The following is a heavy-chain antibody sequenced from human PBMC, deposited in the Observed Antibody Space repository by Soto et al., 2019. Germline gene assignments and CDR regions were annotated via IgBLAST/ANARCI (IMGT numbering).Heavy chain of an antibody. CDR2: IDGDDNK. CDR3: AHGRTSGKIIFFEY. CDR1: GLAFSTADRA. J-gene: IGHJ4*02. D-gene: IGHD1-1*01. V-gene: IGHV2-5*02. Sequence: QITVKESGPALVKPTQTLTLTCTFSGLAFSTADRAVGWIRQAPGKALGWLALIDGDDNKRYRPSLKKRLTIASGPSKTQVVLTMTDMDPVDPATYSCAHGRTSGKIIFFEYWGQGTLVTVSA.